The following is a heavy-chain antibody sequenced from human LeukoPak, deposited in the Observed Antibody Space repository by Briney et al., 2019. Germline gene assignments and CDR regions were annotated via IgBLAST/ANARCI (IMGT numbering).Heavy chain of an antibody. J-gene: IGHJ4*02. CDR1: GGSISSSSYY. CDR3: ARVRKLLWFGGLTY. V-gene: IGHV4-39*07. D-gene: IGHD3-10*01. Sequence: SETLSLTCTVSGGSISSSSYYWGWIRQPPGKGLEWIGSIYYSGSTYYNPSLKSRVTISVDTSKNQFSLKLSSVTAADTAVYYCARVRKLLWFGGLTYWGQGTLVTVSS. CDR2: IYYSGST.